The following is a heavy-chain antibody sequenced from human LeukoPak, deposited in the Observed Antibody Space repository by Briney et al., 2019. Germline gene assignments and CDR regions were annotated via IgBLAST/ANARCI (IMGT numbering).Heavy chain of an antibody. CDR2: ISSTGSDI. CDR3: ARDRDYYYGMDV. Sequence: GGSLRLSCAVSGFTFSRYIMNWVRQAPGKGLEWVSSISSTGSDIYYADSVKGRVTISRDNAKNSLYLQMDSLRADDTAVYYCARDRDYYYGMDVWGQGTTVTVSS. V-gene: IGHV3-21*01. D-gene: IGHD3-10*01. CDR1: GFTFSRYI. J-gene: IGHJ6*02.